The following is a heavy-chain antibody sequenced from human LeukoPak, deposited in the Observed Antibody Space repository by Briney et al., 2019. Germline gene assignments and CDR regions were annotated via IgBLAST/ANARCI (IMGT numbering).Heavy chain of an antibody. CDR2: INHSGST. Sequence: TGGSLRLSCAASGFTFSSYAMSWIRQPPGKGLEWIGEINHSGSTNYNPSLKSRVTISVDTSKNQFSLKLSSVTAADTAVYYCARGSRDGYNYDYWGQGTLVTVSS. V-gene: IGHV4-34*01. J-gene: IGHJ4*02. CDR3: ARGSRDGYNYDY. D-gene: IGHD5-24*01. CDR1: GFTFSSYA.